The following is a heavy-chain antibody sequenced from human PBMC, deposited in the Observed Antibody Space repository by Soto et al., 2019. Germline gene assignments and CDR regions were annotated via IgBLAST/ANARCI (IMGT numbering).Heavy chain of an antibody. D-gene: IGHD6-13*01. J-gene: IGHJ5*02. CDR1: GFSLSTSGVG. CDR3: ANDRAWYSSSWYHWFDP. V-gene: IGHV2-5*02. Sequence: SGPTLVNPTQTLTLTCTFSGFSLSTSGVGVGWIRQPPGKVVEWLAFIYWDDDKSYSPSLKSRLTITEDTSKNQVDLTMTNMDSVDTATYYCANDRAWYSSSWYHWFDPWGQGTLVTVSS. CDR2: IYWDDDK.